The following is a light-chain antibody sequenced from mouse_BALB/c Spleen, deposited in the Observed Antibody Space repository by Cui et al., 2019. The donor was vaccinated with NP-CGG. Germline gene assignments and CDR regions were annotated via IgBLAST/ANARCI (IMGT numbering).Light chain of an antibody. CDR3: ALWYSNHWV. V-gene: IGLV1*01. J-gene: IGLJ1*01. CDR1: IGAVTTSNY. Sequence: AVVTQEPAPTTSPGETVTLTCRSSIGAVTTSNYANWVQEKPDHLFTGLIGGTNNRAPSVPARFSGSLIGDKAALTITGAQTEDEAIYFCALWYSNHWVFGGGTKLTVL. CDR2: GTN.